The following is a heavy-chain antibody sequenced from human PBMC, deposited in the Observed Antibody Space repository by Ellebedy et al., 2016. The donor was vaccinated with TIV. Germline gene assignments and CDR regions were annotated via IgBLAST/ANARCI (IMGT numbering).Heavy chain of an antibody. D-gene: IGHD5-24*01. V-gene: IGHV3-13*01. J-gene: IGHJ4*02. CDR1: GFTFSSYA. Sequence: PGGSLRLSCAASGFTFSSYAMHWVRQPTGKGLEWVSGITSAGDTYYLGSVKGQFIISRDSAKNSLYLQMNSLRAEDTAVYYCARATSGFDYWGQGALATASS. CDR2: ITSAGDT. CDR3: ARATSGFDY.